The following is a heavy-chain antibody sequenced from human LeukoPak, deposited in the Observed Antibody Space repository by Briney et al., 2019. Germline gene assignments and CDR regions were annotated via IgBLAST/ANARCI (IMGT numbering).Heavy chain of an antibody. V-gene: IGHV3-7*02. D-gene: IGHD3-16*01. Sequence: GGSLRLSCATSGFTFSSIWMSWVRQAPGKGLERVANIKHDGSETNYVDSVNGRFTISRDNAKNSLHLQMNSLRVEDTAVYYCAKNGGPHGMDVWGRGTTVTVSS. CDR1: GFTFSSIW. CDR3: AKNGGPHGMDV. J-gene: IGHJ6*02. CDR2: IKHDGSET.